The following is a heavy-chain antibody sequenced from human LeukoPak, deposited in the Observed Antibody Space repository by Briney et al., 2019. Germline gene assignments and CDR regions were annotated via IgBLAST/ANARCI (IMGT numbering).Heavy chain of an antibody. J-gene: IGHJ3*02. D-gene: IGHD5-24*01. CDR2: INHSGST. CDR3: ARVGGMTTINNAAFDI. Sequence: SETLSLTCAVYGGSFSGYYWSWIRQPPGKGLEWIGEINHSGSTNYNPSLKSRVTISIDKSKKQFSLKLISVTAADTAIYYCARVGGMTTINNAAFDIWGQGTMVTVSS. V-gene: IGHV4-34*01. CDR1: GGSFSGYY.